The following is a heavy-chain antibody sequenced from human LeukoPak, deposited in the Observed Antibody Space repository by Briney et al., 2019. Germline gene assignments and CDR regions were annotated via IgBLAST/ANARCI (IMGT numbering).Heavy chain of an antibody. V-gene: IGHV1-46*01. D-gene: IGHD3-22*01. J-gene: IGHJ4*02. CDR2: INPSGGST. Sequence: ASVKVSCKASGYTFTSYYMHWVRQAPGQGLEWMGIINPSGGSTSYAQKFQGRVTMTRDMSTSTVYMELSSLRSEDTAVYYCARGVGGTYDSSGYYYVGVRSGFDSWGQGTLVTVSS. CDR1: GYTFTSYY. CDR3: ARGVGGTYDSSGYYYVGVRSGFDS.